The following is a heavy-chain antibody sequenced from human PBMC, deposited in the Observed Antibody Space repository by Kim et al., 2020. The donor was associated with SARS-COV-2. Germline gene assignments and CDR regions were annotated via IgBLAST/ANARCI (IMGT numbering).Heavy chain of an antibody. CDR1: GGSISATDYY. J-gene: IGHJ4*02. D-gene: IGHD1-26*01. V-gene: IGHV4-39*01. CDR2: IYHNGGT. Sequence: SETLSLTCTVSGGSISATDYYWNWIRQSPGKGLEWIGNIYHNGGTSYNPSLKSRVTIFVDTSTSRFSLKVISVTAADPAVYFCAGSYGSSFYWGQGTLVT. CDR3: AGSYGSSFY.